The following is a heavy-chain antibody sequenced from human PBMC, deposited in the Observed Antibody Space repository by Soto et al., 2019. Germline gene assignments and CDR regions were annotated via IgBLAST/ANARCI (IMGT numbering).Heavy chain of an antibody. CDR2: IWYDGSNK. CDR1: GFTFSSYG. V-gene: IGHV3-33*01. D-gene: IGHD6-19*01. CDR3: ARDRSPRVAGSSFYFDY. Sequence: TGGSLRLSCAASGFTFSSYGMHWVRQAPGKGLEWVAVIWYDGSNKYYADSVKGRFTISRDNSKNTLYLQMNSLRAEDTAVYYCARDRSPRVAGSSFYFDYWGQGTLVTVSS. J-gene: IGHJ4*02.